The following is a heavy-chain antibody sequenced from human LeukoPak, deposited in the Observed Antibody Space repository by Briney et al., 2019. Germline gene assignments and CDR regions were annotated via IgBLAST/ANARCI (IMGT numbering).Heavy chain of an antibody. CDR2: INHSGST. V-gene: IGHV4-34*01. J-gene: IGHJ6*03. CDR3: ASGYYYMDV. CDR1: GGSFSGYY. Sequence: SETLSLTCAVYGGSFSGYYWSWICQPPGKGLEWIGEINHSGSTNYNPSLKSRVTISVDTSKNQFSLKLSSVTAADTAVYYCASGYYYMDVRGKGTTVTVSS.